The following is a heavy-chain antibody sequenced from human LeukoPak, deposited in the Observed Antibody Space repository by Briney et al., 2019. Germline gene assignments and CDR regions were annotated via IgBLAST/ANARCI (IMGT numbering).Heavy chain of an antibody. Sequence: GGSLRLSCAASGFTFRSYGMHWVRQTPGKGLGWVAVIWYNGDNKYYADSVKGRFTISRDNSKNTVYLQMNSLRAEDTAVYYCAIITGTNEGPSGAFDIWGQGTMVTVSS. D-gene: IGHD1-7*01. V-gene: IGHV3-33*01. CDR2: IWYNGDNK. CDR1: GFTFRSYG. J-gene: IGHJ3*02. CDR3: AIITGTNEGPSGAFDI.